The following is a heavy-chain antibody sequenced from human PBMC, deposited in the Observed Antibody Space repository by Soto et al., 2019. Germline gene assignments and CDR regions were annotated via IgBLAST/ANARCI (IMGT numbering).Heavy chain of an antibody. CDR2: ISWNDDK. CDR1: GFSLSTSGVG. CDR3: AHRLRFELGGDAFDI. D-gene: IGHD5-12*01. Sequence: QITLKESGPTLVKPTQTLTLTCTFSGFSLSTSGVGVGWIRQPPGKALEWLALISWNDDKRYSPSLKSRLTITKDTSKNQVVITMTNMDPVDTATYYCAHRLRFELGGDAFDIWGQGTMVTVSS. V-gene: IGHV2-5*01. J-gene: IGHJ3*02.